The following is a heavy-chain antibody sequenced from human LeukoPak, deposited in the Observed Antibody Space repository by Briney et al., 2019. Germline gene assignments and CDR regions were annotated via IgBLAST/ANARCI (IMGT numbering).Heavy chain of an antibody. V-gene: IGHV3-13*04. J-gene: IGHJ3*02. CDR2: IGTAGDT. CDR1: GIDFSSYD. Sequence: GGSVRLSCVASGIDFSSYDMHWVRQTTGKGLEWVSTIGTAGDTYYPGSVKGRFTITRENAKNSLYLQMNSLRAGDTAVYYCARGADAFDIWGQGTMVTVSS. CDR3: ARGADAFDI.